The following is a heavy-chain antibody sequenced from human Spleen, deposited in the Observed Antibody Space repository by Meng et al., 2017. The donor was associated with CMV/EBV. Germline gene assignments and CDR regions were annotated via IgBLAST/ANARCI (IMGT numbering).Heavy chain of an antibody. Sequence: YSFTTYWIGGVRQMPGQGLEWMGIIYPDDSDTTYNPSFQGQVTISADKSISTVYLQWSSLKASDTAIYYCARQAGRNYYDSSGYPGYWGQGTLVTVSS. CDR1: YSFTTYW. CDR3: ARQAGRNYYDSSGYPGY. CDR2: IYPDDSDT. J-gene: IGHJ4*02. D-gene: IGHD3-22*01. V-gene: IGHV5-51*01.